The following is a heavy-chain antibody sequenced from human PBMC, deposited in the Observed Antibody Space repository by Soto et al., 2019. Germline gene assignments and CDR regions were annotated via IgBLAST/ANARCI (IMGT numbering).Heavy chain of an antibody. CDR3: ARHRPDYYYDSRGWFDP. CDR1: GGSISSYY. D-gene: IGHD3-22*01. Sequence: QVQLQESGPGLVKPSETLSLTCTVSGGSISSYYWSWIRQPPGKGLEWIGYIYYSGSTNYNPSLKSRVTISVDTSKNQFSLKLSSVTAADTAVYYCARHRPDYYYDSRGWFDPWGQGTLVTVSS. CDR2: IYYSGST. V-gene: IGHV4-59*08. J-gene: IGHJ5*02.